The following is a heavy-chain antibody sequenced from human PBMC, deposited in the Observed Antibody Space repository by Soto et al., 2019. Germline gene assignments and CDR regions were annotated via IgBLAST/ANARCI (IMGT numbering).Heavy chain of an antibody. CDR2: ISYDGSNK. CDR3: ARESPPSTRGYCTNGVCYFDY. V-gene: IGHV3-30*04. CDR1: GFTFSSYA. D-gene: IGHD2-8*01. J-gene: IGHJ4*02. Sequence: LSLTCAASGFTFSSYAMHWVRQAPGKGLEWVAVISYDGSNKYYADSVKGRFTISRDNSKNTLYLQMNSLRAEDTAVYYCARESPPSTRGYCTNGVCYFDYWGQGTLVTVSS.